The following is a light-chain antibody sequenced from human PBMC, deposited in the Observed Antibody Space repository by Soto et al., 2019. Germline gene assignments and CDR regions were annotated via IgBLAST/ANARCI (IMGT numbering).Light chain of an antibody. Sequence: QSALTQPRSVSGSPGQSVTISCTGTSSDVGGYNYVSWYQQHPGKAPKLMIYDVSKRPSGVPDRFSGSKSGNTASLTISGLQDEEEADYYCSSYAGSYTGVFGGGTKLTVL. CDR2: DVS. J-gene: IGLJ2*01. CDR1: SSDVGGYNY. V-gene: IGLV2-11*01. CDR3: SSYAGSYTGV.